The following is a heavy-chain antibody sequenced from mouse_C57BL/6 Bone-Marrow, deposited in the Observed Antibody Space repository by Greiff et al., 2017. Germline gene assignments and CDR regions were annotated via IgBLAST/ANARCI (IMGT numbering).Heavy chain of an antibody. J-gene: IGHJ2*01. V-gene: IGHV1-82*01. CDR2: IYPGDGDT. D-gene: IGHD1-1*01. CDR1: GYAFSSSW. CDR3: ARDYDRPSFDY. Sequence: VQLQESGPELVKPGASVKISCKASGYAFSSSWMNWVKQRPGKGLEWIGRIYPGDGDTNYNGKFKGKATLTADKSSSTAYMQLSSLTSEDSAVYFCARDYDRPSFDYWGQGTTLTVSS.